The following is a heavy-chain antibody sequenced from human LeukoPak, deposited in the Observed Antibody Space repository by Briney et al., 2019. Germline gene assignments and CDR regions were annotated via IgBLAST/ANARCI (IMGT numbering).Heavy chain of an antibody. D-gene: IGHD2-15*01. V-gene: IGHV2-5*01. J-gene: IGHJ4*02. CDR2: IYWNDDK. CDR1: GFSLTTNGVG. CDR3: ARRHRSDNCGGGTCYSNSFDY. Sequence: SGPTLVNPTQTLTLTCTFSGFSLTTNGVGVGWIRQPPGKALEWLAIIYWNDDKRYSPSLKNRLTITKDTSKNQVVLTMTNMDPVHTATYYCARRHRSDNCGGGTCYSNSFDYWGQGTLVTVSS.